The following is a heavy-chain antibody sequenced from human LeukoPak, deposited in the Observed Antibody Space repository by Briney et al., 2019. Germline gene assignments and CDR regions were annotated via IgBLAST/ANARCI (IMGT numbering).Heavy chain of an antibody. V-gene: IGHV3-15*01. J-gene: IGHJ4*02. Sequence: GGSLRLSCAASGFTFSSYWMSWVRQAPGKGLEWVGRIKSKTDGGTTDYAAPVKGRFTISRDDSKNTLYLQMNSLKTEDTAVYYCTTDEEQWPPWGWGRGTLVTVSS. CDR2: IKSKTDGGTT. D-gene: IGHD6-19*01. CDR3: TTDEEQWPPWG. CDR1: GFTFSSYW.